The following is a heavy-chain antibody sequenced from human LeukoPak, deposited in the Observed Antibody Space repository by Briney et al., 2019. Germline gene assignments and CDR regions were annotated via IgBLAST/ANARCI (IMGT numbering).Heavy chain of an antibody. CDR1: GFTFNTYA. Sequence: GGSLRLSCAASGFTFNTYAMRWVRQAPGKGLEWVSSISASGDSTYYADSVKGRFTISRDNSKNTVYLQMNSLRTEDTAVYFCARAGQPYCSSTSCRYPHFDYWGQGTLVTVSS. CDR3: ARAGQPYCSSTSCRYPHFDY. CDR2: ISASGDST. D-gene: IGHD2-2*01. V-gene: IGHV3-23*01. J-gene: IGHJ4*02.